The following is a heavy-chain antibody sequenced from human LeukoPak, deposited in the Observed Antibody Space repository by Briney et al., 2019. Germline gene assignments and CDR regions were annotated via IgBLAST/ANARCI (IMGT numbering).Heavy chain of an antibody. CDR2: IRQDGGEK. V-gene: IGHV3-7*01. Sequence: PGGSLRLSCVASAFTFARHWMSWVRQAPGKPLEWVATIRQDGGEKYYLDSVRGRFIIPRDNAGNSLSLQMDSLRVEDTAVYYCARLSGESTIYDYWGQGTLVTVSS. J-gene: IGHJ4*02. CDR1: AFTFARHW. CDR3: ARLSGESTIYDY. D-gene: IGHD5/OR15-5a*01.